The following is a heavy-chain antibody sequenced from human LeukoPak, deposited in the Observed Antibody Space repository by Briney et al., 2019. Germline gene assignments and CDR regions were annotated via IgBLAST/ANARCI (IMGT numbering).Heavy chain of an antibody. J-gene: IGHJ4*02. V-gene: IGHV1-2*02. D-gene: IGHD5-18*01. CDR2: INPNSGGT. CDR3: AREDSGYTYGLFDY. CDR1: GYTFTGYY. Sequence: ASVKVSCKASGYTFTGYYMHWVRQAPGQGLQWMGWINPNSGGTNYAQKFQGRVTMTRDTSISTAYMELSRLRSDDTAVYYCAREDSGYTYGLFDYWGQGTLVTVSS.